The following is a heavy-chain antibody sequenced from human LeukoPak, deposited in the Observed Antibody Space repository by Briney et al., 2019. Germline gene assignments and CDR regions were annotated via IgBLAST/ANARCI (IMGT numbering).Heavy chain of an antibody. D-gene: IGHD4-17*01. CDR3: ARAVQVTTGGLFDY. J-gene: IGHJ4*02. V-gene: IGHV1-2*02. CDR2: INPNSGGT. Sequence: ASVKVSCKASGYIFTGYYMHWVRQAPGQGLEWMGWINPNSGGTNFAQKFQGRVTMTRDTSISTAYMELSRLRSDDTAVYYCARAVQVTTGGLFDYWGQGTLVTVSS. CDR1: GYIFTGYY.